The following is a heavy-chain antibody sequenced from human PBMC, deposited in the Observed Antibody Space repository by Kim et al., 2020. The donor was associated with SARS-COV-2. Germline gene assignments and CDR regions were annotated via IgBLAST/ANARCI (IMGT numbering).Heavy chain of an antibody. CDR1: GDSISSSSYY. Sequence: SETLSLTCTVSGDSISSSSYYWGWIRQPPGKGLEWIGTMHHSGSTSYSPSLKSRVTISVDTSKNQFSLKLSSVTAADTAVYHCARARGGNWLNWFDPWG. D-gene: IGHD2-15*01. CDR3: ARARGGNWLNWFDP. V-gene: IGHV4-39*01. J-gene: IGHJ5*02. CDR2: MHHSGST.